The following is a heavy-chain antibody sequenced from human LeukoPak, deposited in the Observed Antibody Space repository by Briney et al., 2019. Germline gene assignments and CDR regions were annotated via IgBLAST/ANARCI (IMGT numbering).Heavy chain of an antibody. J-gene: IGHJ4*02. V-gene: IGHV3-15*01. CDR2: IKSKTDGGTT. D-gene: IGHD3-16*01. CDR1: GFTFSNAW. CDR3: TTAVGDDYGDY. Sequence: GGSLRLSCAASGFTFSNAWMSWVRQAPGKGLEWVGRIKSKTDGGTTDYAAPVKGRFTISRDDSKNTLYLQMSSLKTEDTAVYYCTTAVGDDYGDYWGQGTLVTVSS.